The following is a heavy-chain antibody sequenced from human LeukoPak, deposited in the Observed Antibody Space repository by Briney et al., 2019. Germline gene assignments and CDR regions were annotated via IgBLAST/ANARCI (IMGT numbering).Heavy chain of an antibody. D-gene: IGHD3-22*01. Sequence: GGSLRLSCAASGFTFSSYGMHWVRQAPGKGLEWVAVIWYDGSNKYYADSVKGRFTISRDNSKNTLYLQMNSLRAEDTAVYYCARGDSSGYYNYYYYYGMDVWGQGTTVTVSS. J-gene: IGHJ6*02. CDR2: IWYDGSNK. V-gene: IGHV3-33*01. CDR3: ARGDSSGYYNYYYYYGMDV. CDR1: GFTFSSYG.